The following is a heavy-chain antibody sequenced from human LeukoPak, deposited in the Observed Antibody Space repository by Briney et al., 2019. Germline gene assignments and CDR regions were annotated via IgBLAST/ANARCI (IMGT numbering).Heavy chain of an antibody. CDR3: ATDRGYEEFRFDY. CDR2: INSSAGTT. J-gene: IGHJ4*02. V-gene: IGHV1-46*01. D-gene: IGHD3-10*01. Sequence: ASVKVSCKASGYTFTGYYMHWVRQAPGQGLEWMGIINSSAGTTAYAQKFQGRVTMTRDTSTSTFYMELSSLRSEDTALYYCATDRGYEEFRFDYWGQGTLVTVSS. CDR1: GYTFTGYY.